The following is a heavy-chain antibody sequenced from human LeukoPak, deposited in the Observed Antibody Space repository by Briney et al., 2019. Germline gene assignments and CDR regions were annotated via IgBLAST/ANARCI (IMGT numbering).Heavy chain of an antibody. Sequence: ASVKVSCKASGYTFTGYYMHWVRQAPGQGLEWMGWINPNSGGTNYAQKFQGRVTMTRDTSISTAYMELSRLRSDDTAVYYCARGINWAAQLLWFGATQYYYGMDVWGQGTTVTVSS. D-gene: IGHD3-10*01. CDR1: GYTFTGYY. J-gene: IGHJ6*02. V-gene: IGHV1-2*02. CDR2: INPNSGGT. CDR3: ARGINWAAQLLWFGATQYYYGMDV.